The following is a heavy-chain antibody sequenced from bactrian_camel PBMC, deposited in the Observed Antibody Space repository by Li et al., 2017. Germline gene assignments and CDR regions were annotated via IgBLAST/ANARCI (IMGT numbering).Heavy chain of an antibody. V-gene: IGHV3S53*01. D-gene: IGHD7*01. Sequence: VQLVESGGGTVQTGGSLRLSCTASGSIISMYCMGWFRQAPGKEREGVAGIDKDGATSYTESVKGRFTISKDNAKNTLYLQMHSLKPEDTGMYYCATRWSFTRGWSDKLMYNDWGQGTQVTVS. J-gene: IGHJ4*01. CDR1: GSIISMYC. CDR3: ATRWSFTRGWSDKLMYND. CDR2: IDKDGAT.